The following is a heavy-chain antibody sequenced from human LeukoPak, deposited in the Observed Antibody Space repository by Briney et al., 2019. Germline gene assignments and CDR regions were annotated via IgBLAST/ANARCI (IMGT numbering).Heavy chain of an antibody. J-gene: IGHJ4*02. CDR3: ARDTDYGGHCPDY. CDR2: INPNSGGT. D-gene: IGHD4-23*01. CDR1: GYTFTGYY. Sequence: GASVKVSCKASGYTFTGYYMHWVRQAPGQGLEWMGWINPNSGGTKFAQKFQGRVTMTRDTSINTAYMELSSLRSDDTAVYYCARDTDYGGHCPDYWGQGTLVTVSS. V-gene: IGHV1-2*02.